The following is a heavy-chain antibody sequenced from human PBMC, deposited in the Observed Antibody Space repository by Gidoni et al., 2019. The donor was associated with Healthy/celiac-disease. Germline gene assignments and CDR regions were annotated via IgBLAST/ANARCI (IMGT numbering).Heavy chain of an antibody. CDR3: ARDVTRHYYYGMDV. CDR2: IWYDGSNK. CDR1: GFTFSSYG. D-gene: IGHD4-4*01. V-gene: IGHV3-33*01. Sequence: QVQLLESGGGVVQPGRSLRLSCAASGFTFSSYGMHWVRQAPGKGLGWVAVIWYDGSNKYYADSVKGRFTISRDNSKNTLYLQMNSLRAEDTAVYYCARDVTRHYYYGMDVWGQGTTVTVSS. J-gene: IGHJ6*02.